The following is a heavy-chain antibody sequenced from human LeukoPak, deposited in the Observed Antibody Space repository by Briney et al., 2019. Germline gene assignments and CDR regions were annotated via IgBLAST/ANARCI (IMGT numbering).Heavy chain of an antibody. V-gene: IGHV1-18*01. J-gene: IGHJ4*02. D-gene: IGHD6-13*01. CDR1: GYTFTSYR. CDR3: ARGGSYSSSWYRIDY. Sequence: ASVRVSCKASGYTFTSYRVSWVRQAPGQGLEWMGWISANNGNTNSAQKFQGRVTMTTDTSTRTAYMELWSLRFDDTAVYYCARGGSYSSSWYRIDYWGQGTLVTVSS. CDR2: ISANNGNT.